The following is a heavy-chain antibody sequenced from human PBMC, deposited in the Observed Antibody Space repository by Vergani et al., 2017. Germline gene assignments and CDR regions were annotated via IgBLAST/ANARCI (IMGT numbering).Heavy chain of an antibody. CDR1: GFTFSSDA. V-gene: IGHV3-23*01. Sequence: EVQLLESGGGLVKPGGSLRLSCAASGFTFSSDAMSWFGPAPGKGLGWVSAISGRGGSTYYADSVKGRFTIYRDNSKNTLYLQMNSRRAEDTAVYYCEKEQRYSGYVWYYYGMDVWGQGTTVTVSS. J-gene: IGHJ6*02. CDR2: ISGRGGST. D-gene: IGHD5-12*01. CDR3: EKEQRYSGYVWYYYGMDV.